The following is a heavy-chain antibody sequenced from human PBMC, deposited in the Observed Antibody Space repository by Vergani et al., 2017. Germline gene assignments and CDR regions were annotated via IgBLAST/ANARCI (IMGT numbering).Heavy chain of an antibody. CDR2: IYYSGST. CDR3: ARVAWGVGYVRDNWFDP. V-gene: IGHV4-59*01. Sequence: QVQLQESGPGLVKPSETLSLTCTVSGGSISSYYWSWIRQPPGKGLEWIGYIYYSGSTNSNPSLKSRVTISVDTSKKPFSLKLSSVTAADTAVYYCARVAWGVGYVRDNWFDPWGQGTLVTVSS. CDR1: GGSISSYY. D-gene: IGHD3-16*01. J-gene: IGHJ5*02.